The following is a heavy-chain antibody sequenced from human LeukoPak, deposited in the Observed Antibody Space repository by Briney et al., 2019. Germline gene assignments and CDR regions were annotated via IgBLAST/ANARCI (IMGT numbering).Heavy chain of an antibody. CDR3: GRRPAVDGPIDN. Sequence: PSETLSLTCIVSGGSLHRSFWTWVRQPPGKGLQWIGRIYSSGTTDYSPSLKSRFTISIDTSMNQFSLRLASVTAADTAVYYCGRRPAVDGPIDNWGQGILVAVSS. J-gene: IGHJ4*02. CDR2: IYSSGTT. CDR1: GGSLHRSF. V-gene: IGHV4-59*01. D-gene: IGHD3/OR15-3a*01.